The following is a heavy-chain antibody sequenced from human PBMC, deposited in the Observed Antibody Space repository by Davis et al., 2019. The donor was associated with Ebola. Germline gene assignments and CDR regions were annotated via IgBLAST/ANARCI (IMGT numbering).Heavy chain of an antibody. CDR3: AREADYYDSSGYSHYFDY. J-gene: IGHJ4*02. D-gene: IGHD3-22*01. CDR1: GFTFSRYT. V-gene: IGHV3-21*01. Sequence: GESLKISCAASGFTFSRYTMNWVRQAPGKGLEWVSSISSSSSYIYYADSVKGRFTISRDNAKNSLYLQMNSLRAEDTALYYCAREADYYDSSGYSHYFDYWGQGTLVTVSS. CDR2: ISSSSSYI.